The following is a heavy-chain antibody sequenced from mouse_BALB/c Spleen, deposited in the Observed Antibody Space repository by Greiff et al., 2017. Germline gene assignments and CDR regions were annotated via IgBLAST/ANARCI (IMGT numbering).Heavy chain of an antibody. CDR2: IWGDGSP. J-gene: IGHJ1*01. CDR1: GFSLTGYG. V-gene: IGHV2-6-7*01. Sequence: VMLVESGPGLVAPSQSLSITCTVSGFSLTGYGVNWVPQPPAKRLEWLGMIWGDGSPDYNSALKSRLSISKDNPSTQVFLKMNSLQPDDTARYYCARGLRGGWLDVWGAGTTVTVSA. CDR3: ARGLRGGWLDV. D-gene: IGHD1-1*01.